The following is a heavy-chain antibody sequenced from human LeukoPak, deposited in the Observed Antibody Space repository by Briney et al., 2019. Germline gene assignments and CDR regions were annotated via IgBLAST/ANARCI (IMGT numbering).Heavy chain of an antibody. V-gene: IGHV4-4*07. CDR3: ARDQLPHFYYGMDV. D-gene: IGHD2-2*01. Sequence: SGALPLHCTGSGGSIISYYWSGIRQPAGKGLEWVGRIYSSGSTNYNPSVKRRLTMSVDTSKNQFSLRLSSVTAADTAVYYCARDQLPHFYYGMDVWGQGTTVTVSS. CDR1: GGSIISYY. CDR2: IYSSGST. J-gene: IGHJ6*02.